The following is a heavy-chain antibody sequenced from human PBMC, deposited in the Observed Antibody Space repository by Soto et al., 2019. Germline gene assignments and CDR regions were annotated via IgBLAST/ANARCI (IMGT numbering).Heavy chain of an antibody. D-gene: IGHD3-22*01. CDR1: GYTLTELS. V-gene: IGHV1-24*01. J-gene: IGHJ4*02. Sequence: GASVKVSCKVSGYTLTELSMHWVRQAPGKGLEWMGGFDPEDGETIYAQKFQGRVTMTEDTSTDTAYMELSSLRSEDTAVYYCAARSGYDSSGYYRYYFDYWGQGTLVTVSS. CDR2: FDPEDGET. CDR3: AARSGYDSSGYYRYYFDY.